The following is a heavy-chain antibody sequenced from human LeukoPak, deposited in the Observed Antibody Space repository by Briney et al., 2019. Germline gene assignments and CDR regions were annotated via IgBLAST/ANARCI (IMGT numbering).Heavy chain of an antibody. CDR2: INHSGST. V-gene: IGHV4-34*01. CDR3: ARVRERDGYNYVRY. CDR1: GGSFIGYY. J-gene: IGHJ4*02. D-gene: IGHD5-24*01. Sequence: PSETLSLACSVYGGSFIGYYWRWIRQPPGKGVEWIGEINHSGSTNYNPSLKSRVTISVDTSTNPFSLKLSSVTAADTAVYYCARVRERDGYNYVRYWGQGTLVTVSS.